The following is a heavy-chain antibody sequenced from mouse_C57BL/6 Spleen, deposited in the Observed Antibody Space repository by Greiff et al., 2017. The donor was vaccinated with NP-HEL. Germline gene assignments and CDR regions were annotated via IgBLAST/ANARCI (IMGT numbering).Heavy chain of an antibody. J-gene: IGHJ4*01. CDR1: GYAFTNYL. CDR3: ARGGLITTVVATSGYAMDY. D-gene: IGHD1-1*01. CDR2: INPGSGGT. Sequence: VQLQQSGAELVRPGTSVKVSCKASGYAFTNYLIEWVKQRPGQGLEWIGVINPGSGGTNYNEKFKGKATLTADKSSSTAYMQLSSLTSEDSAVYFGARGGLITTVVATSGYAMDYWGQGTSVTVSS. V-gene: IGHV1-54*01.